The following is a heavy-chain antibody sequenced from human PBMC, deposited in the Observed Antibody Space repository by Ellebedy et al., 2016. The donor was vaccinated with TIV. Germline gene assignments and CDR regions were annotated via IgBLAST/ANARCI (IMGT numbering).Heavy chain of an antibody. CDR1: GGSVSSGGYS. D-gene: IGHD6-19*01. CDR2: IYHSGST. J-gene: IGHJ4*02. CDR3: ARLYSTAWGVDY. V-gene: IGHV4-30-2*01. Sequence: SETLSLTXAASGGSVSSGGYSWSWIRQPPGKGLEWIGLIYHSGSTYYNLSLKSRASISVDRSKNQFSLNLTSVTAADTAVYYCARLYSTAWGVDYWGQGALVTVSS.